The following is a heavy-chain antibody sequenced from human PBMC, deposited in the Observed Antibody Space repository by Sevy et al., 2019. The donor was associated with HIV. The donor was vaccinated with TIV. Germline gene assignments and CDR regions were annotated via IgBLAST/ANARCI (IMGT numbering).Heavy chain of an antibody. V-gene: IGHV3-23*01. D-gene: IGHD6-19*01. CDR3: AKEGGSGWYGD. CDR1: EFTFSSYG. CDR2: ISGSGGST. J-gene: IGHJ4*02. Sequence: GGSLRLSCAASEFTFSSYGMSWVRQAPGKGLEWVSGISGSGGSTYYADSVKGRFTISRDNSKNTVYLQMNSLRAEDTAVYYCAKEGGSGWYGDWGQGTLVTVSS.